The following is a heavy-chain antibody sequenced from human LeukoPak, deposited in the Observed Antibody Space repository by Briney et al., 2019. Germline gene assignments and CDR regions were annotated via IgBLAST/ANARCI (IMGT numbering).Heavy chain of an antibody. CDR2: ISSTSSYI. Sequence: TGGSLRLSCAASGFTLSSYSMNWVRQAPGKGLEWVSSISSTSSYIYYADSVKGRFTISRDNAKNSLYLQMNSLRAEDTAVYYCTREVAVAFGSWGQGTLVTVSS. CDR3: TREVAVAFGS. V-gene: IGHV3-21*01. CDR1: GFTLSSYS. D-gene: IGHD6-19*01. J-gene: IGHJ4*02.